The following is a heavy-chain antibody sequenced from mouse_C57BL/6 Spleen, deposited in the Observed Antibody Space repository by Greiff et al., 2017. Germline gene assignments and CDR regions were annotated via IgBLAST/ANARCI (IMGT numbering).Heavy chain of an antibody. CDR2: IDPNNGTT. D-gene: IGHD1-1*01. CDR3: ARYDYGQYYYAMDY. CDR1: GYSFTSYW. J-gene: IGHJ4*01. Sequence: VQLQQPGPELVKPGASVKLSCKASGYSFTSYWMHWVKQRPGRGLEWIGRIDPNNGTTKYNEKFKSKATLTVDKPSSTAYMQLNSLTSEDSAVYYCARYDYGQYYYAMDYWGQGASVTVSS. V-gene: IGHV1-72*01.